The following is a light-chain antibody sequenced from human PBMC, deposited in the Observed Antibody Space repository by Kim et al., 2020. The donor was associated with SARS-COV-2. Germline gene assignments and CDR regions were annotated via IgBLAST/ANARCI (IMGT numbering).Light chain of an antibody. Sequence: ASVEDRLTITGRASQDIGNDLGGYQQNPGRAPKRLIYGASNLQSGVPSRFSGSGSETEFTLTINSLQPEDFATYFCLQHRTYPITFGQGTRLEIK. CDR3: LQHRTYPIT. J-gene: IGKJ5*01. V-gene: IGKV1-17*01. CDR2: GAS. CDR1: QDIGND.